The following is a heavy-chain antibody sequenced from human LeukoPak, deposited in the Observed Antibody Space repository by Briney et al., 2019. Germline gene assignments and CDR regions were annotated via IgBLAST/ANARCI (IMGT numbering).Heavy chain of an antibody. Sequence: SETLSLTCTVSGYSISSGYYWGWIRQPPGKGLEWIGSIYHSGSTYYNPSLKSRVTISVDTSKNQFSLKLSSVTAADTAVYYCARTKKVAYGDYENYFDYWGQGTLVTVSS. CDR1: GYSISSGYY. V-gene: IGHV4-38-2*02. J-gene: IGHJ4*02. D-gene: IGHD4-17*01. CDR2: IYHSGST. CDR3: ARTKKVAYGDYENYFDY.